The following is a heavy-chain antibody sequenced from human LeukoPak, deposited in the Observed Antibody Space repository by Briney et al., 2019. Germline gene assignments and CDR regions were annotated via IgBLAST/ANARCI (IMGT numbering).Heavy chain of an antibody. D-gene: IGHD3-16*01. CDR2: INHSGST. Sequence: PSETLSLTCAVYGGSCSGYYWSWIRQPPGKGLEWIGEINHSGSTNYNPSLKSRVTISVDTSKNQFSLTLSSVTAADTAVYYCARDHRGSYYFDYWGQGTLVTVSS. CDR3: ARDHRGSYYFDY. J-gene: IGHJ4*02. CDR1: GGSCSGYY. V-gene: IGHV4-34*01.